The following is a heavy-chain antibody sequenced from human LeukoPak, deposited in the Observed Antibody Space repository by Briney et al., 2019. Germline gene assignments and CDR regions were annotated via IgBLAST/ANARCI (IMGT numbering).Heavy chain of an antibody. Sequence: GGSLRLSCAASGFTFSSYSMNWVRQAPGKGLEWVANIKQDGSEKYYVDSVKGRFTISRDNAKNSLYLQMNSLRAEDTAVYYCARKGLPDYWGQGTLVTVSS. CDR3: ARKGLPDY. J-gene: IGHJ4*02. CDR1: GFTFSSYS. V-gene: IGHV3-7*01. CDR2: IKQDGSEK.